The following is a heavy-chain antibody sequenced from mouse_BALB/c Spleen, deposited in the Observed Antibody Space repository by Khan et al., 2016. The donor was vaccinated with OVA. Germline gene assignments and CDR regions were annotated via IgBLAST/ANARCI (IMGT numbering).Heavy chain of an antibody. CDR3: ARRTTGYAMDY. J-gene: IGHJ4*01. Sequence: QVQLQQSGAELARPGASVKMSCKASGYTFTSYTIHWVQQRPGQGLEWIGYINPRSGYTNYNQKFKDKATLTADKSSSTAYMQLSSLTSEDSAVXYCARRTTGYAMDYWGQGTSVTVSS. CDR1: GYTFTSYT. D-gene: IGHD2-14*01. V-gene: IGHV1-4*01. CDR2: INPRSGYT.